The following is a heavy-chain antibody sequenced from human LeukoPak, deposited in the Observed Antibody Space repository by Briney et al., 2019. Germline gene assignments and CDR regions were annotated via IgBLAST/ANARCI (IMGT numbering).Heavy chain of an antibody. D-gene: IGHD5-18*01. CDR3: YYYLDY. CDR1: GFTFSNYW. Sequence: GGSLRLSCAASGFTFSNYWMSWVRQAPGKGLEWVSGINGNGASTYYSDSVKGRFTISRDNSKNTLYLQMSTLYYCAKDQGYSYYYLDYWGQGTLVTVSS. V-gene: IGHV3-23*01. CDR2: INGNGAST. J-gene: IGHJ4*02.